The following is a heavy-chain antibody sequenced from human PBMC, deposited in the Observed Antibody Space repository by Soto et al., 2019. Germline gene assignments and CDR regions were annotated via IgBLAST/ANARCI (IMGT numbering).Heavy chain of an antibody. V-gene: IGHV3-33*01. J-gene: IGHJ6*02. D-gene: IGHD3-22*01. CDR3: ARVSGYDSSGSYWTTRYYCMEV. Sequence: SLRLSCAASGLTFSSYGMHWFRQSPGKVLEWVAVIWYDGSNKYYADSVKGRFTIYRDNSKNTLYLQMNSLRAEDTAVYYCARVSGYDSSGSYWTTRYYCMEVWGQGTSGTGSS. CDR2: IWYDGSNK. CDR1: GLTFSSYG.